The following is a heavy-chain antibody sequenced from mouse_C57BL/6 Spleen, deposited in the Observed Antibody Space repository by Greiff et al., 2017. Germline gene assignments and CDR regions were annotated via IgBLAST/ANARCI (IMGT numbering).Heavy chain of an antibody. J-gene: IGHJ2*01. CDR3: ARWGSKGIDY. CDR2: IDPSDSET. CDR1: GYTFPSYW. V-gene: IGHV1-52*01. Sequence: QVQLQQPGAELVRPGSSVKLSCKASGYTFPSYWMPWVKQRPIQGLEWIGNIDPSDSETHYNQKFKDKATLTVDKSSSTAYMQLSSLTSEDSAVYYCARWGSKGIDYWGQGTTLTVSS. D-gene: IGHD1-1*01.